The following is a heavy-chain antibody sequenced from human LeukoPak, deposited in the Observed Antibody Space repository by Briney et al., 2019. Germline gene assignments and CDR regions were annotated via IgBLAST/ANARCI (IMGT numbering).Heavy chain of an antibody. CDR1: GGSISSGGYS. V-gene: IGHV4-30-2*01. Sequence: PSETLSLTCAVSGGSISSGGYSWSWIRQPPGKGLEWIGYIYHSGSTYYNPSLKSRVTISVDRSKNQFSLKLSSVTAADTAVYYCASSFSNDPDDAYYYYGMDVWGPGTTVTVSS. CDR2: IYHSGST. J-gene: IGHJ6*02. D-gene: IGHD1-1*01. CDR3: ASSFSNDPDDAYYYYGMDV.